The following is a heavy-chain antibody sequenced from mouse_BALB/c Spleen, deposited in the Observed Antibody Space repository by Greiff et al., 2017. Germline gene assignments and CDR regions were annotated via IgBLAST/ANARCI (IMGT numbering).Heavy chain of an antibody. V-gene: IGHV7-3*02. D-gene: IGHD2-3*01. J-gene: IGHJ1*01. CDR3: AIDTVYDGYYWYFDV. Sequence: EVKLVESGGGLVQPGGSLRLSCATSGFTFTDYYMSWVRQPPGKALEWLGFIRNKANGYTTEYSASVKGRFTISRDNSQSILYLQMNTLRAEDSATYYCAIDTVYDGYYWYFDVWGAGTTVTVSS. CDR2: IRNKANGYTT. CDR1: GFTFTDYY.